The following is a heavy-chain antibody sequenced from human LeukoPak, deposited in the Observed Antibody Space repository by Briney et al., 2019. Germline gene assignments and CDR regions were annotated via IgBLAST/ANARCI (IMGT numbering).Heavy chain of an antibody. CDR3: AKDSLDGVVVPAEVDY. Sequence: PGGSLRLSCAGSGFTFSDYYMSWIRQAPGKGLEWISYISSSGSPIYYADSVKGRFTISRDNSKNTLYLQMNSLRAEDTAVYYCAKDSLDGVVVPAEVDYWGQGTLVTVSS. D-gene: IGHD2-2*01. CDR2: ISSSGSPI. V-gene: IGHV3-11*04. CDR1: GFTFSDYY. J-gene: IGHJ4*02.